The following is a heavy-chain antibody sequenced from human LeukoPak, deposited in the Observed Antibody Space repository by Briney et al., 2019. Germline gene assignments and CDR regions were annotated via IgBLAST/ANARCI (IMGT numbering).Heavy chain of an antibody. J-gene: IGHJ5*02. V-gene: IGHV4-38-2*01. CDR2: LYRSGNT. CDR3: ARIRYFDWLLYGWFDP. CDR1: NYSIRNGYY. D-gene: IGHD3-9*01. Sequence: SETLSLTCAVSNYSIRNGYYWGWIRQPPGKGLEWIGCLYRSGNTYYSPSLKGRVTISVDTSKNQFSLRLSSVTAADTAVYYCARIRYFDWLLYGWFDPWGQGTLVTVSS.